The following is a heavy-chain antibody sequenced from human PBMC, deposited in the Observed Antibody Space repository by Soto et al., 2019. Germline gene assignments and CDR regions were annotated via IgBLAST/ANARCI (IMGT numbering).Heavy chain of an antibody. CDR2: ISSNGGST. V-gene: IGHV3-64D*06. CDR3: VKEAYCGGDCYFPFFDY. J-gene: IGHJ4*02. Sequence: LRLSCSASGFTFSSYAMHWVRQAPGKGLEYVSAISSNGGSTYYADSVKGRFTISRDNSKNTLYLQMSSLRAEDTAVYYCVKEAYCGGDCYFPFFDYWGQGTLVTVSS. CDR1: GFTFSSYA. D-gene: IGHD2-21*02.